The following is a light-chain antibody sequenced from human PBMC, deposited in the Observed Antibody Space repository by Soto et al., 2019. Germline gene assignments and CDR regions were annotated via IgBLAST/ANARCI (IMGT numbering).Light chain of an antibody. V-gene: IGKV1-5*03. CDR3: QQYHSVPRT. CDR2: KAS. J-gene: IGKJ2*02. CDR1: QSISSW. Sequence: DIQTTQSPSTLSASVGDRVTITCRASQSISSWLAWYQQKPGKAPKLLIYKASSLESGVPSRFSGSGSGTEFTLTISSLQPDDFATYYCQQYHSVPRTFGQGTKLEIK.